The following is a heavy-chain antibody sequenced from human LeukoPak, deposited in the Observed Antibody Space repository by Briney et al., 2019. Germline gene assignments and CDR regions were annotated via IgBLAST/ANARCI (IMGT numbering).Heavy chain of an antibody. CDR2: INPNSGGT. Sequence: ASVKVSCKASGYTFTGYYMHWVRQAPGQGLEWMGWINPNSGGTNYAQKFQGRVTMTRDTSTSTVYMELSSLRSEDTAVYYCARGDCSSTSCYPPLGWFDPWGQGTLVTVPS. CDR1: GYTFTGYY. CDR3: ARGDCSSTSCYPPLGWFDP. V-gene: IGHV1-2*02. J-gene: IGHJ5*02. D-gene: IGHD2-2*01.